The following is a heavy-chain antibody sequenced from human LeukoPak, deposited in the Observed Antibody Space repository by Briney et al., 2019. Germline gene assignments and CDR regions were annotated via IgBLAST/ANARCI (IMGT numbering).Heavy chain of an antibody. CDR3: TSTIAAAGTIY. J-gene: IGHJ4*02. D-gene: IGHD6-13*01. Sequence: PGGSLRLSCAASGFTFSGSAMHWVRQASGKGLEWVGRIRGKANSYATAYAASVKGRFTISRDDSKNTAYLQMNSLKTEDTAVYYCTSTIAAAGTIYWGQGTLVTVSS. V-gene: IGHV3-73*01. CDR1: GFTFSGSA. CDR2: IRGKANSYAT.